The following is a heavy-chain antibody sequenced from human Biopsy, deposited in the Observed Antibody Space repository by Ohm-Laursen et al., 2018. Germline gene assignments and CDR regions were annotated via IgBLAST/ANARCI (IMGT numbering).Heavy chain of an antibody. J-gene: IGHJ2*01. Sequence: SETLSLTCAVYGESFNGYYWSWIRQTPGKGLEWIGEINHSGRTNYNPSLTSRVTISVDTSKNQFSLKVNSVTAADTAVYYCARRPYGGTRYWYFDLWGRGTLVTVSS. CDR1: GESFNGYY. CDR3: ARRPYGGTRYWYFDL. D-gene: IGHD4-23*01. V-gene: IGHV4-34*01. CDR2: INHSGRT.